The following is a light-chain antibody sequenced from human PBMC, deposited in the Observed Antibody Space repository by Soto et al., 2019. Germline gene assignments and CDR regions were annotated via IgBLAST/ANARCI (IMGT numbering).Light chain of an antibody. CDR1: QNVRTF. J-gene: IGKJ1*01. CDR3: QQHSHWPPWT. CDR2: AAS. V-gene: IGKV3-11*01. Sequence: EVVLTQSPATLSLSPGERATLSCRASQNVRTFLDWYQQKPGQAPRLLIYAASNRATGIPDRFSGSGSGTDFTLTINSLEPEDFAVYYCQQHSHWPPWTFGQGTKVDIK.